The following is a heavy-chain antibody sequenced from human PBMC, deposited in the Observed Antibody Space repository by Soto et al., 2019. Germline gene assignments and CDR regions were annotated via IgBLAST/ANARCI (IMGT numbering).Heavy chain of an antibody. J-gene: IGHJ4*02. CDR1: GGSIISGGYS. CDR3: AREDSGAFFDF. Sequence: LSLTCAVSGGSIISGGYSWSWIRQPPGKGLEWIGYIYSGTTHYNPSLESRVTIAMDRSKNQVSLSLKSVTAADTAVYYCAREDSGAFFDFWGQGTLVTVSS. CDR2: IYSGTT. V-gene: IGHV4-30-2*01. D-gene: IGHD2-15*01.